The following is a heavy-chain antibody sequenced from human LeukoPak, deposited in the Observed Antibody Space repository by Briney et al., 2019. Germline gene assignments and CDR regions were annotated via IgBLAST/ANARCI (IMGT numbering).Heavy chain of an antibody. J-gene: IGHJ5*02. Sequence: PGGSLRLSCGASGFTFDDYAMHWVRQAPGKGLEWVSGISWNSGSIGYADSVKGRFTISRDNAKNSLYLQMNSLRAEDTALYYCAKDRQYQLLSNWFDPWGQGTLVTVSS. CDR3: AKDRQYQLLSNWFDP. D-gene: IGHD2-2*01. CDR2: ISWNSGSI. V-gene: IGHV3-9*01. CDR1: GFTFDDYA.